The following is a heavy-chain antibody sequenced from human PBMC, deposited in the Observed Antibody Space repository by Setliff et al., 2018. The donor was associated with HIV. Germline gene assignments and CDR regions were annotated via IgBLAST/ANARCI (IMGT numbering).Heavy chain of an antibody. D-gene: IGHD3-22*01. Sequence: SETLSLTCTVSGYSISSGYYWSWIRQPPGKGLEWIGWIYYSGNTRYNPSLKSRVTISLDTSKNRFSLQMNSLRAEDTAVYFCAKHYFDSRGDYYTGFDYWGQGTLVTVSS. CDR3: AKHYFDSRGDYYTGFDY. V-gene: IGHV4-38-2*02. J-gene: IGHJ4*02. CDR2: IYYSGNT. CDR1: GYSISSGYY.